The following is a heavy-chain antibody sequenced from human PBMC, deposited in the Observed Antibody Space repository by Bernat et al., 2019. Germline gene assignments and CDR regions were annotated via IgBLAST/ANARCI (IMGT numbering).Heavy chain of an antibody. CDR3: AREDSSSWYYYYYGMDV. CDR2: ISSNGGST. D-gene: IGHD6-13*01. Sequence: EVQLVESGGGLVQPGGSLRLSCAASGFTSSSYAMHWVRQAPGKGLEYVSAISSNGGSTYYANSVKGRFTISRDNSKNTLYLQMGSLRAEDMAVYYCAREDSSSWYYYYYGMDVWGQGTTVTVSS. J-gene: IGHJ6*02. V-gene: IGHV3-64*01. CDR1: GFTSSSYA.